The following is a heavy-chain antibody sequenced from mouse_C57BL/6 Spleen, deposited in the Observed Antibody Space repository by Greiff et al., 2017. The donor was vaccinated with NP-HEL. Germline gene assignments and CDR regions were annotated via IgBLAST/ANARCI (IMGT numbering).Heavy chain of an antibody. D-gene: IGHD2-3*01. CDR1: GFTFSDYG. V-gene: IGHV5-17*01. CDR2: ISSGSSTI. CDR3: ATGYSGAMDD. Sequence: EVKLVESGGGLVKPGGSLKLSCAASGFTFSDYGMHWVRQAPEQGLAWVAYISSGSSTINYADKVKGRFTIYRDNAKNTLFLQMTRLRSEDTAMYYCATGYSGAMDDWGQGTSVTVSS. J-gene: IGHJ4*01.